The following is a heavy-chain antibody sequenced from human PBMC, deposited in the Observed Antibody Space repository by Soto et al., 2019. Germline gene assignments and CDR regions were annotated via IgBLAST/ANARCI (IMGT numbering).Heavy chain of an antibody. CDR3: ARASDTAMVPSWYFDL. Sequence: GASVKVSCKASGGTFSSYAISWLRQAPGQGLEWMGGIIPIFGTANYAQKFQGRVTITADESTSTAYMELSSLRSEDTAVYYCARASDTAMVPSWYFDLWGRGTLVTVSS. CDR1: GGTFSSYA. CDR2: IIPIFGTA. D-gene: IGHD5-18*01. V-gene: IGHV1-69*13. J-gene: IGHJ2*01.